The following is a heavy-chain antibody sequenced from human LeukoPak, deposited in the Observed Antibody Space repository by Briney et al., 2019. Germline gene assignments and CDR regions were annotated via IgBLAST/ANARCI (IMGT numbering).Heavy chain of an antibody. D-gene: IGHD3-10*01. CDR2: IIPILGIA. CDR1: GGTFSSYA. CDR3: ARGRPSYSYGSGSYFP. Sequence: ASVKVSCKASGGTFSSYAISWVRQAPGQGLEWMGRIIPILGIANYAQKFQGRVTITADKSASTAYMELSSLRSEDTAVYYCARGRPSYSYGSGSYFPWGQGTLVTVSS. V-gene: IGHV1-69*04. J-gene: IGHJ5*02.